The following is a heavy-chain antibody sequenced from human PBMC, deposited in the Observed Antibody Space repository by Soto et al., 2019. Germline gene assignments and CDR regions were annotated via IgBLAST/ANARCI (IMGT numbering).Heavy chain of an antibody. CDR1: GFTFSSYA. J-gene: IGHJ2*01. D-gene: IGHD3-22*01. CDR3: AKALESHYYDSSGYYYGDFDL. CDR2: ISGSGGST. Sequence: EVQLLESGGGLVQPGGSLRLSCAASGFTFSSYAMSWVRQAPGKGLEWVSAISGSGGSTYYADSVKGRFTISRDNSKNPLDLQMNSLRAQDTTLYYCAKALESHYYDSSGYYYGDFDLWGRGTLVTVSS. V-gene: IGHV3-23*01.